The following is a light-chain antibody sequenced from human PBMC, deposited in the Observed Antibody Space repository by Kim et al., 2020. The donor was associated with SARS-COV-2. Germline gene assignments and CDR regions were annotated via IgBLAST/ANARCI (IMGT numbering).Light chain of an antibody. CDR3: QHYSSYPLT. CDR2: AAS. V-gene: IGKV1-16*02. J-gene: IGKJ4*01. Sequence: DIQMTQSPSSLSASVGDRVTITCRASQDINNNLVWFQQKPGKAPKSLIYAASRLQSGVPSKFSGSGSGTDFSLTISSLQPEDFATYYCQHYSSYPLTVGGGTKLEI. CDR1: QDINNN.